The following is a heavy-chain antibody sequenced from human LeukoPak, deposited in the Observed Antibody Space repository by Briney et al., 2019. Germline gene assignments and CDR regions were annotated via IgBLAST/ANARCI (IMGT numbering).Heavy chain of an antibody. CDR1: GFTSSSSW. V-gene: IGHV3-7*03. CDR2: IKQDGSET. J-gene: IGHJ4*02. Sequence: GGSLRLSCVVSGFTSSSSWMNWVRQAPGKGLEWVANIKQDGSETYYADSVKGRFTISRDNAKKSLYLQMNSLRVEDTAVYYCATSGTRGVINGHWGQGTLVTVSS. CDR3: ATSGTRGVINGH. D-gene: IGHD3-10*01.